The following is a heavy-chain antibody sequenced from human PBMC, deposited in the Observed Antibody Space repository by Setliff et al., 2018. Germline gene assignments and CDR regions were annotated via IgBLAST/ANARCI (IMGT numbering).Heavy chain of an antibody. CDR2: IRYDGSNN. Sequence: PGGSLRLSCAASGFTFSSYGMHWVRQAPGKGLEWVAFIRYDGSNNYYADSVKGRFTISRDNSKNTLYLQMNSLRAEDTAVYYCAKDMRGSSWSTYYYGMDVWGQGTTVTVSS. CDR1: GFTFSSYG. V-gene: IGHV3-30*02. CDR3: AKDMRGSSWSTYYYGMDV. D-gene: IGHD6-13*01. J-gene: IGHJ6*02.